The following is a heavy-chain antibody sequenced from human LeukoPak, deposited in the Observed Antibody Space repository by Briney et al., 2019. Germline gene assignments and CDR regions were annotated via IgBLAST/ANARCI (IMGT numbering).Heavy chain of an antibody. V-gene: IGHV3-66*01. CDR1: GFTVSSNY. Sequence: GGSLRLSCAASGFTVSSNYMSWVRQAPGKGLEWVSVIYSGGSTYYADSVKGRFTISRDNSKNTLYLQMNSLRAEDTAVYYCARESKYSSSPYCFDHWGQGTLVTVSS. D-gene: IGHD6-6*01. CDR3: ARESKYSSSPYCFDH. J-gene: IGHJ4*02. CDR2: IYSGGST.